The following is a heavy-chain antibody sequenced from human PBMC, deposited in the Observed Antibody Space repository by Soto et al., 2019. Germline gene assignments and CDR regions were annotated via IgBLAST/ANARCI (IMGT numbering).Heavy chain of an antibody. CDR3: TRDASRDSSARGWFDP. CDR2: ISSNSAYI. Sequence: LRLSCAASGFTFRSFTMNWVRQAPGKGLEWVSTISSNSAYIYYTDALRGRFTISRDNAKNSLHLQMNSLRAEDTAVYYCTRDASRDSSARGWFDPWDPGTLVTVSS. V-gene: IGHV3-21*01. CDR1: GFTFRSFT. J-gene: IGHJ5*02. D-gene: IGHD6-13*01.